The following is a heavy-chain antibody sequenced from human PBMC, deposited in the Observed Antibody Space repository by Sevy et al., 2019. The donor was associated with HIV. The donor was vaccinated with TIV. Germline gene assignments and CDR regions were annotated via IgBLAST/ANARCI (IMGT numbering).Heavy chain of an antibody. CDR2: IRSKCYGGTI. V-gene: IGHV3-49*04. CDR3: TRVEGATDWGMDV. Sequence: GGSLRLSCTASGFTFGDYTVSWVRQAPGKGLEWVGFIRSKCYGGTIEYAASVKGRFTISKDTSKRIAYLKMNSLKTEDTAFYFCTRVEGATDWGMDVWGQGTTVTVSS. D-gene: IGHD1-26*01. J-gene: IGHJ6*02. CDR1: GFTFGDYT.